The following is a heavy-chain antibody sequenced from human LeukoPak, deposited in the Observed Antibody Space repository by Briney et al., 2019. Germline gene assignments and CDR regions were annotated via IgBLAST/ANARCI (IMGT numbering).Heavy chain of an antibody. V-gene: IGHV4-59*01. CDR3: ARVFSSYDSSGYYDYYYYMDV. CDR1: GGSISSYY. Sequence: KPSETLSLTCTVSGGSISSYYWSWIQQPPGKGLEWIGYIYYSGSTNYNPSLKSRVTISVDTSKNQFSLKLSSVTAADTAMYYCARVFSSYDSSGYYDYYYYMDVWGKGTTVTVSS. CDR2: IYYSGST. J-gene: IGHJ6*03. D-gene: IGHD3-22*01.